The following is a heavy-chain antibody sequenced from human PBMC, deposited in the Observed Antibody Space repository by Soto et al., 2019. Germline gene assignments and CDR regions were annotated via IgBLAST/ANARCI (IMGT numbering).Heavy chain of an antibody. CDR2: ISYDGSNK. Sequence: QVQLVESGGGVVQPGRSLRLSCAASGFTFSSYGMHWVRQAPGKGLEWVAVISYDGSNKYYAGSVKGRFTISRDNSKNTLYLQMNSLRAEDTAVYYCAKAIAAAGYFDYWGQGTLVTVSS. CDR1: GFTFSSYG. D-gene: IGHD6-13*01. V-gene: IGHV3-30*18. J-gene: IGHJ4*02. CDR3: AKAIAAAGYFDY.